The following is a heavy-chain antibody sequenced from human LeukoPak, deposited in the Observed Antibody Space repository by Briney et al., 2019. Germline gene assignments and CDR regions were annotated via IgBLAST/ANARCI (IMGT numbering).Heavy chain of an antibody. CDR1: GFTFSSFG. CDR2: IWYDGRNK. Sequence: PGGSLRLSCAASGFTFSSFGMHWVRQAPGKGLEWVAVIWYDGRNKYYADSVKGRFTISRDNSKNTLYLQMNSLRVEDTAVYYCARGIVGALDAFDIWGQGTMVTVSS. J-gene: IGHJ3*02. V-gene: IGHV3-33*01. D-gene: IGHD1-26*01. CDR3: ARGIVGALDAFDI.